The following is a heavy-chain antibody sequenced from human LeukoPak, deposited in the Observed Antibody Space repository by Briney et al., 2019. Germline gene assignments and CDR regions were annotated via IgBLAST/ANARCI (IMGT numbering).Heavy chain of an antibody. CDR2: IYYGGSS. J-gene: IGHJ4*02. D-gene: IGHD4-17*01. Sequence: SETLSLTCSVSGGSISSYYWSWIRQPPGKGLEWMGFIYYGGSSYYNPSLKSRVTMSVDTSKNQFSLKLTSVTAADTAFYYCAGADRHDYGEYYWGQGTLVTVSS. CDR3: AGADRHDYGEYY. CDR1: GGSISSYY. V-gene: IGHV4-59*04.